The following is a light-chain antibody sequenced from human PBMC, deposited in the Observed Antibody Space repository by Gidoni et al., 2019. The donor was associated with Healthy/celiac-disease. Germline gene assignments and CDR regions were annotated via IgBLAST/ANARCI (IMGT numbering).Light chain of an antibody. CDR2: KDS. CDR3: YSAADNNQGV. Sequence: SYELTQPSSVSVSPGQTARITVSGDVLAKKYARWFQQKPGQAPVLVIYKDSERPSGTTVTLTISGAQVEDEADYYCYSAADNNQGVFGGGTKLTVL. CDR1: VLAKKY. J-gene: IGLJ2*01. V-gene: IGLV3-27*01.